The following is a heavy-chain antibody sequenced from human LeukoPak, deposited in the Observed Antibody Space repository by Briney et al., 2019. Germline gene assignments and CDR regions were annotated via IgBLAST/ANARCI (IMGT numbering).Heavy chain of an antibody. J-gene: IGHJ4*02. V-gene: IGHV1-69*04. D-gene: IGHD2-15*01. CDR2: IIPSLDVA. Sequence: SVKVSCKASGGTFSSYDISWVRQAPGHGLEWMGRIIPSLDVANYAQKFQGRVTLSVDRDTATTYMEVTSLRSEDTAIYYCARDHCSPGTCLGGHWGQGTLVTVSS. CDR3: ARDHCSPGTCLGGH. CDR1: GGTFSSYD.